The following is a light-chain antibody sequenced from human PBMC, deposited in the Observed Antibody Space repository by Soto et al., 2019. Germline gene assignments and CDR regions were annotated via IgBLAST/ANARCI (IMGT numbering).Light chain of an antibody. CDR2: DAS. V-gene: IGKV1-13*02. Sequence: AIQLTQSPSSLSASVGDRVTITCRASQGISSALAWYQQKSGKAPKLLIYDASSLESGVPSRFSGSGSDTDFTLTISSMPPEDFATYYCQQFNSYPITFGPGTRLEIK. CDR3: QQFNSYPIT. J-gene: IGKJ5*01. CDR1: QGISSA.